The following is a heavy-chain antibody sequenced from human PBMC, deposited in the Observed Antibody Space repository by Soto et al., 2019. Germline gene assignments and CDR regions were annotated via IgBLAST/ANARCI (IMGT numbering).Heavy chain of an antibody. J-gene: IGHJ4*02. Sequence: GASVKVSCKASGYSFATYGFSWVRQAPGQGLECVGWISAHNGDTHYSQKFQGRVTLTTDTSTNTGYMELRSLTAEDTAVYYCANGRATYGLLTHDYWGQGTLVTVSS. CDR2: ISAHNGDT. V-gene: IGHV1-18*04. CDR3: ANGRATYGLLTHDY. CDR1: GYSFATYG. D-gene: IGHD3-10*01.